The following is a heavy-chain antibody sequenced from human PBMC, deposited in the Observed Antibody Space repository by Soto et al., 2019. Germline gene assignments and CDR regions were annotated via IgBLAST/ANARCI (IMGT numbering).Heavy chain of an antibody. CDR2: IYYSGST. J-gene: IGHJ4*02. D-gene: IGHD6-13*01. CDR1: GGSITTTNYY. CDR3: ASLQVPGNFDY. Sequence: TETLSLTCSVSGGSITTTNYYWSWVRQPPGKGLEWIANIYYSGSTYYSPSLRSRVTVSVDTSKNQFSLTLSSVTAADTAMYYCASLQVPGNFDYWGQGALVTVSS. V-gene: IGHV4-39*01.